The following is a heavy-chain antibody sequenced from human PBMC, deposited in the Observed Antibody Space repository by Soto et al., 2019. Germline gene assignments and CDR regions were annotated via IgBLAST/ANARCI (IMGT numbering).Heavy chain of an antibody. D-gene: IGHD6-19*01. CDR1: GGSISRSSYY. J-gene: IGHJ4*02. CDR2: IYYSGST. CDR3: ARPLDSGWIPFAS. V-gene: IGHV4-39*01. Sequence: QLQLQESGPGLVKPSETLSLTCTVSGGSISRSSYYWGWIRQPPGKGLEWIGSIYYSGSTYYNPSLKSRVXXPXDXXQTQFSLKLSSVTAADTAVYYCARPLDSGWIPFASGGQGPLVTVSS.